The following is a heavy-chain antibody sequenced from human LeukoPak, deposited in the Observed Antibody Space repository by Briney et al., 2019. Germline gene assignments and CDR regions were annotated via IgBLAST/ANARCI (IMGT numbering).Heavy chain of an antibody. J-gene: IGHJ6*03. CDR2: INHSGST. CDR3: ARPRYCSGGSCYLYYYYYMDV. D-gene: IGHD2-15*01. CDR1: GGSFSGYY. V-gene: IGHV4-34*01. Sequence: SETLSLTCAVYGGSFSGYYWSWIRQPPGKGLEWIGEINHSGSTNYNPSLKSRVTISVDTSKNQFSLKLSSVTAADTAMYYCARPRYCSGGSCYLYYYYYMDVWGKGTTVTVSS.